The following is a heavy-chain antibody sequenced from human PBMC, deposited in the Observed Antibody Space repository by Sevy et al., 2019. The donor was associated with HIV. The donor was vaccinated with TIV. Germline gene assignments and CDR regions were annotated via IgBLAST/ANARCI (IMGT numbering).Heavy chain of an antibody. CDR2: VDHSGGT. V-gene: IGHV4-34*01. J-gene: IGHJ4*02. Sequence: SETLSLTCAVYGESVSSSYWTWIRQPPGGGLDWVGEVDHSGGTSYNPSLKSRATVSLDTSKRQFSLKLNSVTAADTAGYFCASVRPPKRLPLLYSGYDHMTAHFFDYWGQGALVTVSS. CDR3: ASVRPPKRLPLLYSGYDHMTAHFFDY. CDR1: GESVSSSY. D-gene: IGHD5-12*01.